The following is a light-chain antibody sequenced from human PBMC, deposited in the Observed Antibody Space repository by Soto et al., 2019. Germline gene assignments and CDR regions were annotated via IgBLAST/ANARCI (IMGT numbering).Light chain of an antibody. CDR1: QSVLYSSNNKNY. Sequence: DIVMTQSPDSLAVSLGYRATINCNSSQSVLYSSNNKNYLAWYQQKPGQPPKLLIYWASTRESGVPDRFSGSGSGTDFTLTISSLQAEDVAVYYCQQYYSTPRTFGQGTKVDIK. CDR2: WAS. J-gene: IGKJ1*01. CDR3: QQYYSTPRT. V-gene: IGKV4-1*01.